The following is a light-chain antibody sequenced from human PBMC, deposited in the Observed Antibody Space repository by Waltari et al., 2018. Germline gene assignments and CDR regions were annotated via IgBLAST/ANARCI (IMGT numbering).Light chain of an antibody. Sequence: QSVLTQPPSASGTPGQRVTISCSGSSSNIGSNYVYWYQQVPGTAPKHLIHRNNQRPSGVPERFSGSKSGTSASLAISGLRSEDEADYYCAAWDDSLSGWVLGGGTKLTVL. CDR3: AAWDDSLSGWV. V-gene: IGLV1-47*01. J-gene: IGLJ3*02. CDR1: SSNIGSNY. CDR2: RNN.